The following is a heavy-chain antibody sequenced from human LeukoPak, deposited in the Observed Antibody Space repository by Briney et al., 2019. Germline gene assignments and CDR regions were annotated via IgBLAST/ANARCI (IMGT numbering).Heavy chain of an antibody. D-gene: IGHD2-21*01. CDR3: ARSYCGGDCYYYYYYYMDV. Sequence: SETLSLTCSVSGGSISSSSYYWGWIRQPPGKGLEWIGSTYYSGSTYYNPSLKSRVTISVDTSKNQFSLKLSSVTAADTAVYYCARSYCGGDCYYYYYYYMDVWGKGTTVTVSS. J-gene: IGHJ6*03. CDR2: TYYSGST. CDR1: GGSISSSSYY. V-gene: IGHV4-39*01.